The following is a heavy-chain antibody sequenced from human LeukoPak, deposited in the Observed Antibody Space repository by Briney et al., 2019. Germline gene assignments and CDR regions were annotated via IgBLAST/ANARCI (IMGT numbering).Heavy chain of an antibody. V-gene: IGHV1-2*02. CDR2: INPNSGGT. Sequence: ASVKVSCKASGYTFTGYYMHWVRQAPGQGLEWMGWINPNSGGTKYAQMFQGRVTMTRDTSITTAYMELSRLTYDDTAIYYCARDPKYNDNANTFDYWGQGTLVTVSS. J-gene: IGHJ4*02. CDR3: ARDPKYNDNANTFDY. CDR1: GYTFTGYY. D-gene: IGHD1-1*01.